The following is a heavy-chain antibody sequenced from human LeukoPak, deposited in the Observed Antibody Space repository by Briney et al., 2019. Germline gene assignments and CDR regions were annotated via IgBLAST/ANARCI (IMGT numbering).Heavy chain of an antibody. CDR2: VYSGCTT. J-gene: IGHJ4*02. CDR1: GFTVGNNQ. CDR3: ATGSPGIAAAAGARNY. Sequence: PGGSLRLSCAASGFTVGNNQMTWVRQASGKGLEWVSLVYSGCTTRYADSVKGRLTISRDNSKNTVYLQMNSLRAEDTAVYYCATGSPGIAAAAGARNYWGQGTLVTVSS. V-gene: IGHV3-66*01. D-gene: IGHD6-25*01.